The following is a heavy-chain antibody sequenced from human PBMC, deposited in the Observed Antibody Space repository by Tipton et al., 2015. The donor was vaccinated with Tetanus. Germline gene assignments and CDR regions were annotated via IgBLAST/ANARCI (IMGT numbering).Heavy chain of an antibody. J-gene: IGHJ4*02. D-gene: IGHD1-1*01. CDR3: ARGGTMDY. CDR1: GYNFKKYA. CDR2: INTDKGST. Sequence: QVQLVQSGSELKKPGASVKISCKASGYNFKKYALNWVRQAPGQGLEWMGWINTDKGSTNYAQNLQGRVIMTTDTSTLTAYMELRSLRSDDTAVYYCARGGTMDYWGQGTLVTVSA. V-gene: IGHV1-18*01.